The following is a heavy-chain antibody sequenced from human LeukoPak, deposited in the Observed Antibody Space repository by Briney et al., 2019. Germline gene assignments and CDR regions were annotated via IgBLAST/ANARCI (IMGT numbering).Heavy chain of an antibody. D-gene: IGHD1-7*01. V-gene: IGHV3-23*01. J-gene: IGHJ6*02. CDR3: AKAIARVNSDYYYYYGMDV. CDR1: GFTFSSYA. Sequence: PGGSLRLSCAASGFTFSSYAMSWVRQAPGKGLEWVSAISGSGGSTYYADSVKGRFTVSRDNSKNTLYLQMNSLRAEDTAVYYCAKAIARVNSDYYYYYGMDVWGQGTTVTVSS. CDR2: ISGSGGST.